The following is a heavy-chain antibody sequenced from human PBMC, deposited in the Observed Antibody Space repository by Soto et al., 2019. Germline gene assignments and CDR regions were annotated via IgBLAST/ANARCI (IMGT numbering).Heavy chain of an antibody. D-gene: IGHD2-15*01. J-gene: IGHJ5*02. CDR1: GFTVSSNY. V-gene: IGHV3-53*02. CDR2: IYSGGST. Sequence: EVQLVETGGGLIQPGGSLRLSCAASGFTVSSNYMSWVRQAPGKGLEWVSVIYSGGSTYYADSVKGRFTISRDNSKNTLYLQMNSLRAEDTAVYYCARDGRDPIAATPGWGWFDPWGQGTLVTVSS. CDR3: ARDGRDPIAATPGWGWFDP.